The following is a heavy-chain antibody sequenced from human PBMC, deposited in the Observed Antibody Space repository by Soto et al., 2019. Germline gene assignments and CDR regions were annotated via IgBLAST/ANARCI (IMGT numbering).Heavy chain of an antibody. CDR1: GYTFASYC. J-gene: IGHJ6*02. CDR3: SRDPYDSSGYYHHSHYGIDV. Sequence: SVEASSKAPGYTFASYCIQSVRQYPGQRLEWTGWINAGNGNTKYSEKFQGRVTITRDTSSSTAYLALSSLRAEDTAVYYCSRDPYDSSGYYHHSHYGIDVWGQGTTVTVSS. D-gene: IGHD3-22*01. CDR2: INAGNGNT. V-gene: IGHV1-3*01.